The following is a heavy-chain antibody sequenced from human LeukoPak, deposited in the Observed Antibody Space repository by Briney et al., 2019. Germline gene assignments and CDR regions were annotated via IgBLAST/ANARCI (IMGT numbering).Heavy chain of an antibody. V-gene: IGHV4-39*01. Sequence: SETLSLTCTVSGGSISSSSYYWGWIRQPPGKGLEWIGSIYYSGSTYYNPSLKSRVTISVDTSKNQFSLKLSSVTAADTAVYYCARHWYNWNRNSKTGPGRFDPWGQGTLVTVSS. CDR3: ARHWYNWNRNSKTGPGRFDP. CDR1: GGSISSSSYY. D-gene: IGHD1-1*01. CDR2: IYYSGST. J-gene: IGHJ5*02.